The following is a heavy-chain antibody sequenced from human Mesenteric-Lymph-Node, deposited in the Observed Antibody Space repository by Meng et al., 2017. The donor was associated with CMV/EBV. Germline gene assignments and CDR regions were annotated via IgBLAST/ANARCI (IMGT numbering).Heavy chain of an antibody. CDR2: ISTYNDNT. Sequence: ASVKVSCKASGGTFSSYTISWVRQAPGQGLEWMGRISTYNDNTNYAQKLQGRGTMTTDTSTSTAYMELRSLRSDDTAVYYCARGWGLDPWGQGTLVTVSS. D-gene: IGHD3-16*01. J-gene: IGHJ5*02. V-gene: IGHV1-18*01. CDR3: ARGWGLDP. CDR1: GGTFSSYT.